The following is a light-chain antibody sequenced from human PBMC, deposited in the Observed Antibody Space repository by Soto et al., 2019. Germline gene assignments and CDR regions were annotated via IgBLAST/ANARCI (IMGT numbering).Light chain of an antibody. CDR3: QQYNTYPLT. CDR2: KAS. Sequence: DIQMTQSASTLSASVGDRVTITCRASQSISNWLAWYQQKPGKAPNLLIYKASSLESGVPSRFSGSGSGTDFTLTISSLQTGDFATYYCQQYNTYPLTFGGGTKVEIK. V-gene: IGKV1-5*03. J-gene: IGKJ4*01. CDR1: QSISNW.